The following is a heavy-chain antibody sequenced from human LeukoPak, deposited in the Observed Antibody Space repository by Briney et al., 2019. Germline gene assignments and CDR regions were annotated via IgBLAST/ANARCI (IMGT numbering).Heavy chain of an antibody. CDR3: ARVSCSSTSCSSSPWFDP. J-gene: IGHJ5*02. D-gene: IGHD2-2*01. CDR2: MNPNSGDR. Sequence: ASVQVSCKASGYSFSSYDINWVRPAAGQGLEWMGWMNPNSGDRGYAQKFQGRVTITRNTSISTAYMELSSLRSEDTAVYYCARVSCSSTSCSSSPWFDPWGQGTLVTVSS. V-gene: IGHV1-8*03. CDR1: GYSFSSYD.